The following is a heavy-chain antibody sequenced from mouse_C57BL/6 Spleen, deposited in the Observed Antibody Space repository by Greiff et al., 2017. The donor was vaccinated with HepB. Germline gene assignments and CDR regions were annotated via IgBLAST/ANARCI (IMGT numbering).Heavy chain of an antibody. CDR3: ARYANLYDYLYAMDY. V-gene: IGHV1-59*01. J-gene: IGHJ4*01. Sequence: QVQLQQSGAELVRPGTSVKLSCKASGYTFTSYWMHWVKQRPGQGLEWIGVIDPSDSYTNYNQKFKGKATLTVDTSSSTAYMQLSSLTSEDSAVYYCARYANLYDYLYAMDYWGQGTSVTVSS. CDR1: GYTFTSYW. D-gene: IGHD2-4*01. CDR2: IDPSDSYT.